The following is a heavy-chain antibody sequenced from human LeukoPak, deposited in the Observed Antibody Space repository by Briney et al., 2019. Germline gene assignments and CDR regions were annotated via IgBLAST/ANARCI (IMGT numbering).Heavy chain of an antibody. Sequence: GGSLRLSCAASGFTFSSYEMNWVRQAPGKGLEWVSYISSSGSAIYYADSVKGRFTISRDNSKNTLYLQMDSLSAEDTAVYYCARDRSGTWAFDYCGQGTLVTVSS. J-gene: IGHJ4*02. CDR3: ARDRSGTWAFDY. CDR1: GFTFSSYE. D-gene: IGHD3-10*01. CDR2: ISSSGSAI. V-gene: IGHV3-48*03.